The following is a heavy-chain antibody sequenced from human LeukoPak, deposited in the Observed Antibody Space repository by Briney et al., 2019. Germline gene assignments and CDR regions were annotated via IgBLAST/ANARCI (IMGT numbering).Heavy chain of an antibody. Sequence: ASVKVSCKASGYTFTSYGISWVRQAPGQGLEWMGWISAYNGNTNYAQKLQGRVTMTTDTSTSTAYKELRSLRSDDTAVYYCAREVPYYDILTGYGNYFDYWGQGTLVTVSS. J-gene: IGHJ4*02. D-gene: IGHD3-9*01. CDR3: AREVPYYDILTGYGNYFDY. CDR2: ISAYNGNT. CDR1: GYTFTSYG. V-gene: IGHV1-18*01.